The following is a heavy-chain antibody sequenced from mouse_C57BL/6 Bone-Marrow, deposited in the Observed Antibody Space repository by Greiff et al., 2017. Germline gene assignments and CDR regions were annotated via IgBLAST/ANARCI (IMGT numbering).Heavy chain of an antibody. CDR1: GYTFTDYE. J-gene: IGHJ1*03. CDR2: IDPETGGT. Sequence: QVQLKESGAELVRPGASVTLSCKASGYTFTDYEMHWVKQTPVHGLEWIGAIDPETGGTAYTQKFKGKAILTADKSSSTAYMELRSLTSEDSAVYYCTRYVRYFDVWGTGTTVTVSS. V-gene: IGHV1-15*01. CDR3: TRYVRYFDV.